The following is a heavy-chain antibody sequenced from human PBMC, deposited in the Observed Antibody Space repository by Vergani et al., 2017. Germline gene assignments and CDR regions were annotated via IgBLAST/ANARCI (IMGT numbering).Heavy chain of an antibody. CDR2: IYYSGST. Sequence: QVQLQESGPGLVKPSETLSLTCTVSGGSISSYYWSWIRQPPGKGLEWIGYIYYSGSTNYNPSLKSRVTISVDTSKNQFSLKLSSVTAADTAVYYCARDVGRGGMDVWGQGTTVTVSS. D-gene: IGHD2-15*01. CDR1: GGSISSYY. CDR3: ARDVGRGGMDV. J-gene: IGHJ6*02. V-gene: IGHV4-59*12.